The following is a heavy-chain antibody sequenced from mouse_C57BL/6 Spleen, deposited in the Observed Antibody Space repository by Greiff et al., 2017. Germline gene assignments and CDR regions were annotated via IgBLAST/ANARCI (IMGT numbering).Heavy chain of an antibody. D-gene: IGHD2-3*01. CDR1: GYTFTDYY. J-gene: IGHJ1*03. CDR3: ARRALYDGYSGWYFDV. V-gene: IGHV1-19*01. Sequence: EVQLQQSGPVLVKPGASVKMSCKASGYTFTDYYMNWVKQSHGKSLEWIGVINPYNGGTSYNQKFKGKATLTVDKSSSTAYMELNSLTSEDSAVYYCARRALYDGYSGWYFDVWGTGTTVTVSS. CDR2: INPYNGGT.